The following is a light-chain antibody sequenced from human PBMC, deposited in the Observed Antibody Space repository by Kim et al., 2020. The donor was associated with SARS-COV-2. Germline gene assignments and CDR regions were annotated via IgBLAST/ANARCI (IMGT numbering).Light chain of an antibody. J-gene: IGKJ2*01. CDR3: QQYTTSPPAYT. CDR2: GAS. CDR1: QSISSEF. V-gene: IGKV3-20*01. Sequence: PGERATLSCRASQSISSEFLAWYQQISGQPPRLLIFGASNRAAGIPDGFSGGGSGTDFTLTITRLEPADSAIYYCQQYTTSPPAYTFGQGTKLEI.